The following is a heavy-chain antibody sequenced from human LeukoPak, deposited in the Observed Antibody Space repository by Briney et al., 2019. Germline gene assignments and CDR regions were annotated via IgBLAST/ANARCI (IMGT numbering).Heavy chain of an antibody. J-gene: IGHJ5*02. Sequence: SETLSLTCTVSGGSFSSSSYYWGWIRQPPGKGLEWIGSIHYSGSTYYNPSLKSRVTISVDTSKNQFSLKLSSVTAADTAVYYCARGHDSIRTFGEVIKSRTRWFDPWGQGTLVTVSS. CDR2: IHYSGST. V-gene: IGHV4-39*07. D-gene: IGHD3-3*01. CDR3: ARGHDSIRTFGEVIKSRTRWFDP. CDR1: GGSFSSSSYY.